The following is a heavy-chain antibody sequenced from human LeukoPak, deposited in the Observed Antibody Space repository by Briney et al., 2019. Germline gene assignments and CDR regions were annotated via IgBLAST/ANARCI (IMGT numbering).Heavy chain of an antibody. CDR1: GYSISSTCY. CDR2: VFHSGNT. CDR3: ARGREYQLLWYSGSYRQSPVNFDY. J-gene: IGHJ4*02. Sequence: NPSETLSLTCTVSGYSISSTCYWGWIRQPPGKGLEWVGSVFHSGNTYYNPSLKSRVTISVDTSKNQFSLKLSSVTAADTAVYYCARGREYQLLWYSGSYRQSPVNFDYWGQGTLVTVSS. V-gene: IGHV4-38-2*02. D-gene: IGHD1-26*01.